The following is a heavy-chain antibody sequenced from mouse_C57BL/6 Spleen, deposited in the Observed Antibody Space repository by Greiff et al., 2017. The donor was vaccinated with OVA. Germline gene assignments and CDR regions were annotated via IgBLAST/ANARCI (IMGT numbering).Heavy chain of an antibody. CDR3: ARGRGNGNHFDY. CDR2: ISYDGSN. D-gene: IGHD2-1*01. J-gene: IGHJ2*01. V-gene: IGHV3-6*01. CDR1: GYSITSGYY. Sequence: EVQRVESGPGLVKPSQSLSLTCSVTGYSITSGYYWNWIRQFPGNKLEWMGYISYDGSNNYNPSLKNRISITRDSSKNQFFLKLNSVTTEDTATYYCARGRGNGNHFDYWGQGTTLTVSS.